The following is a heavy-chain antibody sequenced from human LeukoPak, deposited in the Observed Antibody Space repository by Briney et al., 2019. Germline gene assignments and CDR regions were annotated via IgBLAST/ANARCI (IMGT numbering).Heavy chain of an antibody. CDR3: ARRVGASPFDY. CDR1: GYTFTSYD. Sequence: GASVKVSCKASGYTFTSYDINWVRQATGQGGEWMGWMNPNSGNTGYAQKFQGRVTITRNTSISTAYMELSSLRAEDTAVYYCARRVGASPFDYWGQGTLVTVSS. CDR2: MNPNSGNT. V-gene: IGHV1-8*03. J-gene: IGHJ4*02. D-gene: IGHD1-26*01.